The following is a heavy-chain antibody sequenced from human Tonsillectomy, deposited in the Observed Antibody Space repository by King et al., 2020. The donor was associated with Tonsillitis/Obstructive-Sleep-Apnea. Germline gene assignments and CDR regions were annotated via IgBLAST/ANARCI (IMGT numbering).Heavy chain of an antibody. V-gene: IGHV4-34*01. D-gene: IGHD3-10*01. CDR3: ARGTKWFRELLFGY. CDR1: GGSFSGYY. J-gene: IGHJ4*02. CDR2: INHSGST. Sequence: VQLQQWGAGLLKPSETLSLTCAVYGGSFSGYYWSWIRQPPGKGLEWIGEINHSGSTNYNPSLKSRVTISVDTSKHQFSRKLSSVTAADTAVYYCARGTKWFRELLFGYWGQGTLVTVSS.